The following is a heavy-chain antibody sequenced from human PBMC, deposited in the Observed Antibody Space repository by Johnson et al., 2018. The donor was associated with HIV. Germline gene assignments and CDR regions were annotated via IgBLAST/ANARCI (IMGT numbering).Heavy chain of an antibody. V-gene: IGHV3-30*04. Sequence: QVQLVESGGGLVKPGGSLRLSCAASGFTFSSYALHWVRQAPGKGLEWVAVISYDGSNKYYAASVKGRFTISRDNSKNPLYLQMNILRAEDTAVYYCARDKRRWELLRDAFDIWGQGTMVTVSS. CDR1: GFTFSSYA. D-gene: IGHD1-26*01. J-gene: IGHJ3*02. CDR3: ARDKRRWELLRDAFDI. CDR2: ISYDGSNK.